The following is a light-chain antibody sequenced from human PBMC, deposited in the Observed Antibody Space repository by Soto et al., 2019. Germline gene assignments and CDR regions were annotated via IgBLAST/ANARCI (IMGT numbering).Light chain of an antibody. CDR3: QQRNSWPPTFT. V-gene: IGKV3-11*01. J-gene: IGKJ5*01. CDR2: DTS. CDR1: QSVNAY. Sequence: EIVMTQSPATLSVSPGERATLSCRASQSVNAYLAWYQQKPGQAPRLPIYDTSIRATGIPARFSGSGSGTDFTLTISSLEPEDFAVYYCQQRNSWPPTFTFGQGTRLEIK.